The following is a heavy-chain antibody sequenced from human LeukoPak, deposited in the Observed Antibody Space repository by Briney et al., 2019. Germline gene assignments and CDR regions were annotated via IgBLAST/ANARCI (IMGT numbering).Heavy chain of an antibody. D-gene: IGHD6-25*01. CDR1: GGTYSSYT. J-gene: IGHJ4*02. V-gene: IGHV1-69*02. CDR3: ARKRLQYALYDY. CDR2: IIPILGIA. Sequence: GASVKVSCKASGGTYSSYTISWVRQAPGQGLEWMGRIIPILGIANYAQKFQGRVTITADKSTSTAYMELSSLRSEDTAVYYCARKRLQYALYDYWGQGTLVTVSS.